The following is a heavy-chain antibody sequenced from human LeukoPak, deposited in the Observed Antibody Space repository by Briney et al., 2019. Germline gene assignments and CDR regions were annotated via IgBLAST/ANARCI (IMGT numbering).Heavy chain of an antibody. CDR1: GYTFTGYY. J-gene: IGHJ4*02. Sequence: ASVKVSCKASGYTFTGYYMHWVRQAPGQGLELMGWINPNSGGTNYAQKFQGRVTMTRDTSISTAYMELSRLISDDTAVYYCARASGYNYNFDYWGQGTLVTVSS. D-gene: IGHD5-24*01. V-gene: IGHV1-2*02. CDR2: INPNSGGT. CDR3: ARASGYNYNFDY.